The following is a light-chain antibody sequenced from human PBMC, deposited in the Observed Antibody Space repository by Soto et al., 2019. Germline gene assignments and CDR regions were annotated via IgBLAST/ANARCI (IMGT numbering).Light chain of an antibody. J-gene: IGKJ5*01. CDR2: DAS. CDR1: RSVSSY. Sequence: EIVLTQSPATLSLSPGERATLSCRASRSVSSYLAWYQQKPGQTPRLLIHDASNRATGIPVRFSGSGSGTELTLTISSLEPEDFAVYYCQQRTNWPSSTFGQGTRLEIK. CDR3: QQRTNWPSST. V-gene: IGKV3-11*01.